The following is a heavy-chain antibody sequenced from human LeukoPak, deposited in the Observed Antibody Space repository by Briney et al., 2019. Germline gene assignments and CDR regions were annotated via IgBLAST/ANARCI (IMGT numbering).Heavy chain of an antibody. V-gene: IGHV3-66*04. J-gene: IGHJ4*02. D-gene: IGHD1-14*01. CDR3: ASHTELDC. Sequence: GGSLRLSCAASGFTVSNNYINWVRQAPGKGLEWVSLIYSGGSTYYADSVKGRFTISRDNSKNTLYLQMNGLRAEEKAVYYCASHTELDCWGQGTLVFVS. CDR1: GFTVSNNY. CDR2: IYSGGST.